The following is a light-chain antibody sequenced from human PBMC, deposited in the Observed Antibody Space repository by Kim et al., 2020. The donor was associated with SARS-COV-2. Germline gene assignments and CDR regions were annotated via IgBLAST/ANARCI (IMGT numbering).Light chain of an antibody. CDR1: QGINTY. J-gene: IGKJ1*01. V-gene: IGKV1-27*01. CDR2: GAS. CDR3: QKYNSAPWT. Sequence: DIQMTQSPSSLSASVGDRVTITCRASQGINTYLAWYQQKPGKVPKLLIYGASALHSGVPSRFSGSGSGTDFSLTISSLQPEDFATYYCQKYNSAPWTFGQGTKLDIK.